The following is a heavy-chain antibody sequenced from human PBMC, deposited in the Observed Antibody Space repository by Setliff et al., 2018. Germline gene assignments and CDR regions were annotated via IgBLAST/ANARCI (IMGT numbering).Heavy chain of an antibody. V-gene: IGHV1-18*01. CDR2: INNYSFKT. J-gene: IGHJ4*02. CDR3: ARINFYVSSGYYYAPDF. Sequence: ASVKVSCKASGYTFNNYGITWVRQAPGQGLEWMGWINNYSFKTTYPQKFLDRVTVTTDTSATTAYMELKNLRSDDTAVYYFARINFYVSSGYYYAPDFWGQGTLVTISS. D-gene: IGHD3-22*01. CDR1: GYTFNNYG.